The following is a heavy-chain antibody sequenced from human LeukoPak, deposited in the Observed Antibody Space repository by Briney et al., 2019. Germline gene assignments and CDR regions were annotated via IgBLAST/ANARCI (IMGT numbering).Heavy chain of an antibody. CDR3: AKGVGYSYGVAFDI. J-gene: IGHJ3*02. Sequence: LPGRSLRLSCVASGFTFDDYAMHWVRQAPGKGLDWVSSITWNSGSIVYADSMKGRFTISRDNAKNSLYLQMNSLRADDMALYYCAKGVGYSYGVAFDIWGQGTKVTVSS. CDR2: ITWNSGSI. CDR1: GFTFDDYA. V-gene: IGHV3-9*03. D-gene: IGHD5-18*01.